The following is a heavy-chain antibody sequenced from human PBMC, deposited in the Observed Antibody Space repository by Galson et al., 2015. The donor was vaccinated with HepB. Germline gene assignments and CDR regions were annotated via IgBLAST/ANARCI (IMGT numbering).Heavy chain of an antibody. J-gene: IGHJ3*01. CDR1: GFTFSNYA. V-gene: IGHV3-23*01. D-gene: IGHD2-2*03. CDR2: ISDGGDDT. Sequence: LRLSCAASGFTFSNYAMSWVRQAPGKGLEWVSAISDGGDDTYYADSVRGRFTISRGNFKNTLYLQMNSLRAEDTAAYYCVKWARPGYGYFSEGFDVWGQGTMVTVSS. CDR3: VKWARPGYGYFSEGFDV.